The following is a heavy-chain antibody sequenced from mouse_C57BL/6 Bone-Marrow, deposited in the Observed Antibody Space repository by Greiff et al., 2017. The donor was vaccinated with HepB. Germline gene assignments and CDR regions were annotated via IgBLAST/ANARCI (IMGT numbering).Heavy chain of an antibody. J-gene: IGHJ4*01. Sequence: QVQLQQSGAELVRPGTSVKMSCKASGYTFTNYWIGWAKQRPGHGLEWIGDIYPGGGYTNYNEKFKGKATLTADKSSSTAYMQLSSLTSEDSAIYYGARRGVYYGSHYAMDYWGQGTSVTVSS. CDR1: GYTFTNYW. CDR2: IYPGGGYT. CDR3: ARRGVYYGSHYAMDY. D-gene: IGHD2-1*01. V-gene: IGHV1-63*01.